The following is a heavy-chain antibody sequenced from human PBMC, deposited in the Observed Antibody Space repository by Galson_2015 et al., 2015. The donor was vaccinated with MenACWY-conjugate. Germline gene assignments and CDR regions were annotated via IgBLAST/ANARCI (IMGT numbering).Heavy chain of an antibody. D-gene: IGHD2-15*01. CDR3: AREGFCSGGTCYFYDC. Sequence: SLRLSCAASGFAFSNYGMAWVRQAPGKGLEWVSALSQTTTTYYSASVKGRFTISRDNSKNTLYLQMNSLRVEDTAVYYCAREGFCSGGTCYFYDCWGQGILVTVSA. CDR1: GFAFSNYG. CDR2: LSQTTTT. J-gene: IGHJ4*02. V-gene: IGHV3-23*01.